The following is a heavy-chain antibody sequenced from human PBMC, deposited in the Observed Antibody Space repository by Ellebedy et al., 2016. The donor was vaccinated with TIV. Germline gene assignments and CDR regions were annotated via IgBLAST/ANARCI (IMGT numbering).Heavy chain of an antibody. CDR3: ARRASYGDYAVQVNPWFDP. CDR1: GFSFRSYW. J-gene: IGHJ5*02. Sequence: GESLKLSCAASGFSFRSYWMSWVRQAPGKGLEWVAKIRQEGDEIYYVESVKGRFTISRDNAKNSLFLQMNSLRVEDTAVYYCARRASYGDYAVQVNPWFDPWGQGTLVTVSS. V-gene: IGHV3-7*01. CDR2: IRQEGDEI. D-gene: IGHD4-17*01.